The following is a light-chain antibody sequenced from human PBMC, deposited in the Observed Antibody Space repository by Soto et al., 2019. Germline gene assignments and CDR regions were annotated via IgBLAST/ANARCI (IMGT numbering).Light chain of an antibody. V-gene: IGKV1-27*01. Sequence: DIQMTQSPSSLSASVGDRVTITCRARQGIYNYLAWYQQTPGKAPKLLIYAASTLEAGVPSRFSGSGSGTDFTLTISSLQPEDVATYYCHKYNSALLTFGQGTRLEIK. CDR2: AAS. CDR1: QGIYNY. CDR3: HKYNSALLT. J-gene: IGKJ5*01.